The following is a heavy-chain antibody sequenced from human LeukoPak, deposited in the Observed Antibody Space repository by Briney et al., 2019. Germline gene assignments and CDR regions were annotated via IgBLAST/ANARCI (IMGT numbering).Heavy chain of an antibody. CDR3: ARAGQYDSSGYYSDDAFDI. Sequence: QPGGSLRLSCAASGFTFSSYAMHWVRQAPGKGLEWVAVISYDGSNKYYADSVKGRFTISRDNSKNTLYLQMNSLRAEDTAVYYCARAGQYDSSGYYSDDAFDIWGQGTMVTVSS. D-gene: IGHD3-22*01. J-gene: IGHJ3*02. CDR2: ISYDGSNK. CDR1: GFTFSSYA. V-gene: IGHV3-30-3*01.